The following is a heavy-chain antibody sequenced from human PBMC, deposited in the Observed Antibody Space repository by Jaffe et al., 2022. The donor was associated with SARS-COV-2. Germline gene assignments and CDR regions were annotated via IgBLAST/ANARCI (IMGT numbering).Heavy chain of an antibody. V-gene: IGHV3-30*18. CDR3: AKGGDSSGYYYFDY. CDR2: ISYDGSNK. J-gene: IGHJ4*02. Sequence: QVQLVESGGGVVQPGRSLRLSCAASGFTFSSYGMHWVRQAPGKGLEWVAVISYDGSNKYYADSVKGRFTISRDNSKNTLYLQMNSLRAEDTAVYYCAKGGDSSGYYYFDYWGQGTLVTVSS. D-gene: IGHD3-22*01. CDR1: GFTFSSYG.